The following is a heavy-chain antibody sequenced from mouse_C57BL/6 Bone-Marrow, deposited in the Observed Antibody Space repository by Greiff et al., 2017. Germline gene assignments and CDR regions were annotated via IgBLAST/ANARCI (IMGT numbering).Heavy chain of an antibody. J-gene: IGHJ4*01. Sequence: EVKRVESGGGLVQPKGSLKFSCAASGFTFNTYAMHWVRQAPGKGLEWVARIRSKSSNYATYYADSVKDRFTIPGDASQSMLYLQMKDLKTEDTAIYYCRRDQVRESSYAIDYWGQGTSVTVSS. CDR2: IRSKSSNYAT. V-gene: IGHV10-3*01. D-gene: IGHD2-2*01. CDR3: RRDQVRESSYAIDY. CDR1: GFTFNTYA.